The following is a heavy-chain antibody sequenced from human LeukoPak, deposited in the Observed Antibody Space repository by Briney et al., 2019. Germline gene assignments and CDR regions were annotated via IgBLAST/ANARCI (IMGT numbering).Heavy chain of an antibody. J-gene: IGHJ4*02. D-gene: IGHD3-10*01. V-gene: IGHV3-48*03. CDR1: GFTFSNYE. Sequence: PGGSPRLSCAASGFTFSNYEMNWVRQAPGKGLAWVSHISSSGNSISYADSVKGRFTMSRDNAKNSLYLQMNGLRGEDTAVYYCATRTGTYGSGIEYWGQGTRVTVSS. CDR2: ISSSGNSI. CDR3: ATRTGTYGSGIEY.